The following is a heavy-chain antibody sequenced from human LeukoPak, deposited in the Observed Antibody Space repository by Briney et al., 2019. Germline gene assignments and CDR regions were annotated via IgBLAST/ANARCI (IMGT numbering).Heavy chain of an antibody. CDR3: ARTSTPYSSSSFDY. J-gene: IGHJ4*02. CDR1: GFTFSSYA. Sequence: GGSLRLSCAASGFTFSSYAMHWVRQAPGKGLEWVAVISYDGSNKYYADSVKGRFTISRDNSKNTLYLQMNSLRAEDTAVYYCARTSTPYSSSSFDYWGQGTLVTVSS. D-gene: IGHD6-6*01. CDR2: ISYDGSNK. V-gene: IGHV3-30-3*01.